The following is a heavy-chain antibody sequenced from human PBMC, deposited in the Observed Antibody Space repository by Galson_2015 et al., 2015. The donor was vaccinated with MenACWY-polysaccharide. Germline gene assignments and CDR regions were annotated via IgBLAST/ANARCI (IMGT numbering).Heavy chain of an antibody. Sequence: SLRLACAASGFTFSSYWLSWVRQAPGKGLEWVANIKQDGSEKYYVDSAKGLFTISRDNAKNSLYLQMNSLRAEDTAVYYCARDPTFDPWVQGTLVTVSS. J-gene: IGHJ5*02. CDR1: GFTFSSYW. V-gene: IGHV3-7*01. CDR2: IKQDGSEK. CDR3: ARDPTFDP.